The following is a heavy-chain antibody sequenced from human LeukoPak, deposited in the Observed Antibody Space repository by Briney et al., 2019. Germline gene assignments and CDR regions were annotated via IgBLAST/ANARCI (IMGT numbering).Heavy chain of an antibody. Sequence: GGSLRLPCAASGFTFSKYWMLWVREAPGKGLESVSRINADGTVTTYADSVKGRFTVSRDNADNTMFLQMNSVRDEDTAVYYCATKQWLAPPPDSWGQGTPVTVSS. CDR2: INADGTVT. CDR1: GFTFSKYW. D-gene: IGHD6-19*01. V-gene: IGHV3-74*01. J-gene: IGHJ4*02. CDR3: ATKQWLAPPPDS.